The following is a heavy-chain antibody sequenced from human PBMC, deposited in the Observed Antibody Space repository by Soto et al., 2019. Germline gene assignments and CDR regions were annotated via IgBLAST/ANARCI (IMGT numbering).Heavy chain of an antibody. CDR1: GYSFRTYG. Sequence: QVQMVQSGTEVEKPGASVKISCQASGYSFRTYGINWVRQAPGQGLEWMGGISVYNGHTYYTEKFQGRVTMTTYTSTNTAYMELRTLRSDDTAVYYCARGRGARSWYETPHDFDYWSPGTLVTVAS. D-gene: IGHD6-13*01. CDR3: ARGRGARSWYETPHDFDY. CDR2: ISVYNGHT. V-gene: IGHV1-18*01. J-gene: IGHJ4*02.